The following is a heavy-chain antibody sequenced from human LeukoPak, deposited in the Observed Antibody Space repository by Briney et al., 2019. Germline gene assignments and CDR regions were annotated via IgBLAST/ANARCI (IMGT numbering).Heavy chain of an antibody. J-gene: IGHJ6*02. Sequence: SGTLSLNCTVSGDSIISYKYYWGWIRQPPGTGLEWLGSIYHRGSTYYNPSRQSRLTISVDTSKNLFSLRLTSVTAADTAVYYCARQGAVVRGYYYFSGMDVWGQGTTVAVSS. CDR3: ARQGAVVRGYYYFSGMDV. CDR2: IYHRGST. CDR1: GDSIISYKYY. V-gene: IGHV4-39*01. D-gene: IGHD3-22*01.